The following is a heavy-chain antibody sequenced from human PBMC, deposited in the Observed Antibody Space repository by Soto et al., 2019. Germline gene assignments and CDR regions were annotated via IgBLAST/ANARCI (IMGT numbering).Heavy chain of an antibody. CDR2: IYHSGST. Sequence: PSETLSLTCAVSGGSISSGGYSWSWIRQPPGKGLEWIGYIYHSGSTYYNPSLKSRVTISVDTSKNQFSLKLSSVTAADTAVYYWARRHGLDIDAYYWGPGTLVTVSS. CDR3: ARRHGLDIDAYY. D-gene: IGHD1-1*01. CDR1: GGSISSGGYS. J-gene: IGHJ4*02. V-gene: IGHV4-30-2*01.